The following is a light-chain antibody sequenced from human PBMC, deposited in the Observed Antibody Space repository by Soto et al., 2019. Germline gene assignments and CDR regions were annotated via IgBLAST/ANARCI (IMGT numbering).Light chain of an antibody. V-gene: IGKV1-5*03. Sequence: DIQLTQSPSTLSASVGDRVTITCRASQTISSWLAWYQQKPGKAPNLLIYETSNLGSGVPSRFSGSGSGTEFPLTISSLQPDDFAAYYCQYYNDYCWTFGQGTKVEIK. CDR2: ETS. CDR1: QTISSW. J-gene: IGKJ1*01. CDR3: QYYNDYCWT.